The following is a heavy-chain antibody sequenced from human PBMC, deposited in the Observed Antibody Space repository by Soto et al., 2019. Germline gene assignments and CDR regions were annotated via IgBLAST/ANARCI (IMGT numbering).Heavy chain of an antibody. D-gene: IGHD2-15*01. J-gene: IGHJ4*02. Sequence: QLQLQESGPGLVKPSETLSLTCTVSGGSISSSSYYWGWIRQPPGKGLEWIGSIYYSGSTYYNPSLKSRVTISVDTSKNQFSLKLSSVTAADTAVYYCARRGRADGGNSDYFDYWGQGTLVTVSS. CDR3: ARRGRADGGNSDYFDY. CDR2: IYYSGST. V-gene: IGHV4-39*01. CDR1: GGSISSSSYY.